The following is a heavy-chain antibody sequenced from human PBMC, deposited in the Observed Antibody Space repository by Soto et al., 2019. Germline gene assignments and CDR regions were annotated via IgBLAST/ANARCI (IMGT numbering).Heavy chain of an antibody. J-gene: IGHJ4*02. CDR1: GITFSNFG. CDR2: SIGAGGTT. Sequence: EVQLLESGGGLVQPGGSLRLSCAASGITFSNFGMSWVRQAPGKGLEWVSSIGAGGTTNYADSVKGRFTISRDNSENTLYLQMNSLRVEDTAVYYCAKREVAGTTYFDYWGQGTLVTVSS. V-gene: IGHV3-23*01. CDR3: AKREVAGTTYFDY. D-gene: IGHD6-19*01.